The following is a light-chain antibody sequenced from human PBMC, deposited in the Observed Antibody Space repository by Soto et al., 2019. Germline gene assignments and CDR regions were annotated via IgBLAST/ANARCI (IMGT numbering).Light chain of an antibody. V-gene: IGKV3-20*01. CDR3: QQYGSSPQT. J-gene: IGKJ2*01. Sequence: EIVLTQSPGSLSLSPGERATLSCRASQSVTNSYLAWYQQKPGQAPRLRMYGASTRATGIPDRFSGSGSGTDFTLTISRLEHEDFAVYYCQQYGSSPQTFGQGTKLEIK. CDR1: QSVTNSY. CDR2: GAS.